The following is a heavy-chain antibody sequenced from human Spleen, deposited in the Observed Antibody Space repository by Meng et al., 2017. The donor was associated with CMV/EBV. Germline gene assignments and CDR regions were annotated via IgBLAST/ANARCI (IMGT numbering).Heavy chain of an antibody. CDR3: ARVARTPTNSYVFDS. Sequence: GGSLRLSCAASGFTFSSYWMPWVRRAPGKGLEWVANIKQDGSEQYYADSVRGRLTISRDNAKNSLYLQMNSLRAEDTAVYYCARVARTPTNSYVFDSWGQGALVTVSS. D-gene: IGHD2-15*01. J-gene: IGHJ4*02. CDR1: GFTFSSYW. CDR2: IKQDGSEQ. V-gene: IGHV3-7*01.